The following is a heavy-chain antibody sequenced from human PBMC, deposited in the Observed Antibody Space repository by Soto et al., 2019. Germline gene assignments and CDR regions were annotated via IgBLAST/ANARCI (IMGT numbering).Heavy chain of an antibody. CDR1: GFTPTTTP. V-gene: IGHV3-23*01. J-gene: IGHJ4*02. Sequence: LRLSLACCGFTPTTTPCSVFRQAPGKGLDWFTTISGTASRTYYVDSVKVRFFISRDNSNNTVTLQMNKLTLDDTAVYYCETSFRSFDKWGQGHRVNVSS. CDR3: ETSFRSFDK. CDR2: ISGTASRT.